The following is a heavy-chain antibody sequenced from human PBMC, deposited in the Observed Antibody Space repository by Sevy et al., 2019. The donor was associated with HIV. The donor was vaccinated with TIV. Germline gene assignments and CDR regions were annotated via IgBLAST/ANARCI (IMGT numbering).Heavy chain of an antibody. V-gene: IGHV3-7*03. CDR2: IKQDGSEK. Sequence: GGSLRLSCAASGFTFSSYWMSWVRQAPGKGLEWVANIKQDGSEKYYVDSVKGRFTISRDNAKNSLYLQMNSLRAEDTAVYDCARGTMIVVVIRGDAVDIWGQGTMVTVSS. J-gene: IGHJ3*02. CDR3: ARGTMIVVVIRGDAVDI. CDR1: GFTFSSYW. D-gene: IGHD3-22*01.